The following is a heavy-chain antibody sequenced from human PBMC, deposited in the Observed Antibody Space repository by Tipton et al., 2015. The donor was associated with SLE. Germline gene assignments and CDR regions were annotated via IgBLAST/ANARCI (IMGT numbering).Heavy chain of an antibody. Sequence: SLRLSCAASGFTFSSYWVHWVRQVPGKGLVWVSRINGDGSTTTYADSVKGRFTISRDNAKNTLYLQMNSLRAEDTAFYFCARDHGRLSSVDFFDYWGQGTLVTVSS. CDR1: GFTFSSYW. CDR2: INGDGSTT. V-gene: IGHV3-74*01. D-gene: IGHD5-24*01. J-gene: IGHJ4*02. CDR3: ARDHGRLSSVDFFDY.